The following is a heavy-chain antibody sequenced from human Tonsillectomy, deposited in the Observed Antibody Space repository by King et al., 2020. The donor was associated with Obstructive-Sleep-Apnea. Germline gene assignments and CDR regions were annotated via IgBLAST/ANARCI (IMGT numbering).Heavy chain of an antibody. V-gene: IGHV4-39*07. CDR1: GGSISSSSYY. D-gene: IGHD3-9*01. Sequence: LQLQESGPGLVKPSETLSLTCTVSGGSISSSSYYWGWIRQPPGKGLEWIGSIYYSGSTYYNPSLKSRVTISVDTSKNQFSLKLSSVTAADTAVYYCARDVQGLPSDYDILTAYPVLPYFDYWGQGTLVTVSS. CDR2: IYYSGST. CDR3: ARDVQGLPSDYDILTAYPVLPYFDY. J-gene: IGHJ4*02.